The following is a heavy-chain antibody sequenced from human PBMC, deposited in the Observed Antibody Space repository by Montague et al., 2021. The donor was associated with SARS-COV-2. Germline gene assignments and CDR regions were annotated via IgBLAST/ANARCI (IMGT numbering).Heavy chain of an antibody. J-gene: IGHJ4*02. V-gene: IGHV4-31*03. D-gene: IGHD4/OR15-4a*01. CDR1: GGSISSSGYY. CDR2: IYYSGST. Sequence: TLSLTCTVSGGSISSSGYYWSWIRQHPGKGLEWIGYIYYSGSTYYNPSLKSRVTISVDTSKNQFSLKLSSVTAADTAVYYCARAGRVTIADYFSGIDYWGQGTPVTVSS. CDR3: ARAGRVTIADYFSGIDY.